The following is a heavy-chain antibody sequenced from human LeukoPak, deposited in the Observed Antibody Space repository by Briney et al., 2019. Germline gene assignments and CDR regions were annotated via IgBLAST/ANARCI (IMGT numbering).Heavy chain of an antibody. Sequence: GRSLRLSCAASGFTFDDYAMHWVPQAPGKGLVWVSGMSWNSGSIGYADSVKGRFTISRDNDKNSLYLQMNSLRAEDTALYYCAKDSSSSWYGGGFAYWGQGTLVTVSS. CDR2: MSWNSGSI. CDR3: AKDSSSSWYGGGFAY. J-gene: IGHJ4*02. D-gene: IGHD6-13*01. V-gene: IGHV3-9*01. CDR1: GFTFDDYA.